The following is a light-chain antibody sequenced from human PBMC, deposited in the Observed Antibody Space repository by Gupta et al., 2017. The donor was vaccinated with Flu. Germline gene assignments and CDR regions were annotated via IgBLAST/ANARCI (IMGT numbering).Light chain of an antibody. V-gene: IGLV2-14*01. Sequence: QSALPHPASVSGSPGNSTTISCAGPYSDVGHHNYVSWYQQHPGKAPKLIIYEVYNRPSGVSNRFSGSKSGNTASLTISGLQAEDEAHYACASYTNTGVRVFGGGTKVTVL. CDR2: EVY. CDR1: YSDVGHHNY. CDR3: ASYTNTGVRV. J-gene: IGLJ3*02.